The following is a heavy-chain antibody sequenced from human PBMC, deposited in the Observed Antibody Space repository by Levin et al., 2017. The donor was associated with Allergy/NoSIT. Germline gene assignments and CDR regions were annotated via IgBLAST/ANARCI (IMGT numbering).Heavy chain of an antibody. CDR3: AKDRGGRYYNYYNGMDV. CDR2: TSYDGSNI. D-gene: IGHD1-26*01. J-gene: IGHJ6*02. V-gene: IGHV3-30*18. CDR1: GFTFSNYG. Sequence: GGSLRLSCEASGFTFSNYGMHWVRQAPGRGLEWVAVTSYDGSNIKHADSVKGRFTISRDNAKNTLYLQMNSLTAEDTAVYYCAKDRGGRYYNYYNGMDVWGQGTTVTVSS.